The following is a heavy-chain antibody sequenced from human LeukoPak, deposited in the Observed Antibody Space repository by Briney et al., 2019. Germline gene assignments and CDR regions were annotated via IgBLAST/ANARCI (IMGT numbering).Heavy chain of an antibody. CDR3: ARAKRSGYREFGGFDY. J-gene: IGHJ4*02. CDR2: TYYRSKWYN. V-gene: IGHV6-1*01. D-gene: IGHD3-3*01. Sequence: SQTLSLTCAISGDSVSSNSAAWNWIRQSPSRGLEWLGRTYYRSKWYNDYAVSVKSRITIDPDTSKNQFSLQLNSVTPEDTAVYYCARAKRSGYREFGGFDYWGQGTLVTVSS. CDR1: GDSVSSNSAA.